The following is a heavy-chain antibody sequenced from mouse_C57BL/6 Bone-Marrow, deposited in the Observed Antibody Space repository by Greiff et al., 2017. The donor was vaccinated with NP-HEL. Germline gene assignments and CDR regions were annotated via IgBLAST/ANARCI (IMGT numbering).Heavy chain of an antibody. Sequence: VQLQESGPGLVAPSQRLSITCTVSGFSLTSYGVHWVRQPPGKGLEWLVVIWSDGSTTYNSALKSRLSISKDNSKSQVFLKMNSLQTDDTAMYYCARQGVYGSSPWYFDVWGTGTTVTVSS. V-gene: IGHV2-6-1*01. CDR2: IWSDGST. J-gene: IGHJ1*03. D-gene: IGHD1-1*01. CDR1: GFSLTSYG. CDR3: ARQGVYGSSPWYFDV.